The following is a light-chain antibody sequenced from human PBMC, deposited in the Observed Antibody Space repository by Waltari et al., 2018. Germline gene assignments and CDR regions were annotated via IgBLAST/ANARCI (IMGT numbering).Light chain of an antibody. CDR2: AAS. V-gene: IGKV1-39*01. J-gene: IGKJ1*01. Sequence: DILMTPHPSSLFASVGDRVTITSRASQSISSYINWYQQKPGKAPKLLIYAASSVHSGVPSRFSGSGYGTEFTFTISNLQPEDFATYNCQQSYSTPRTFGQGTKVEIK. CDR1: QSISSY. CDR3: QQSYSTPRT.